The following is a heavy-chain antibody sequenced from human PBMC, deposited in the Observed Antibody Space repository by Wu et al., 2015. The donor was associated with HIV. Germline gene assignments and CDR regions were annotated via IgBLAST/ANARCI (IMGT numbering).Heavy chain of an antibody. V-gene: IGHV1-69*15. D-gene: IGHD6-19*01. CDR3: ARERAVAGDAFDI. J-gene: IGHJ3*02. CDR1: GDSLEDVA. CDR2: IIPIFGTA. Sequence: VQMVQSGTEVKKPGSSVRVSCESTGDSLEDVAVHWVRQAPGQGLEWMGRIIPIFGTANYAQKFQGRVTITADESTSTAYMELSSLRSEDTAVYYCARERAVAGDAFDIWGQGDNGHRLF.